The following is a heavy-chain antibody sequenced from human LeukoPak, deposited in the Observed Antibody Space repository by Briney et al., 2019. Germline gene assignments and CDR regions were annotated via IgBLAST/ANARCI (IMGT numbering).Heavy chain of an antibody. Sequence: SETLSLTCAVYGGSFSGYYWSWIRQPPGKGLEWIGEINHSGSTNYNPSLKSRVTISVDTSKNQFSLKLSSVTAADTAVYYCARVPRGYSYGYWNAFDIWGQVAMVTVSS. V-gene: IGHV4-34*01. J-gene: IGHJ3*02. CDR2: INHSGST. CDR3: ARVPRGYSYGYWNAFDI. D-gene: IGHD5-18*01. CDR1: GGSFSGYY.